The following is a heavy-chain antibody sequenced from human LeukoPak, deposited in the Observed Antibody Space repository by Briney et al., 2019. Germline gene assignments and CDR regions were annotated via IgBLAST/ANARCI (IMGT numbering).Heavy chain of an antibody. CDR3: ARSLPYSSGFDY. D-gene: IGHD6-19*01. CDR2: ISGSGDST. J-gene: IGHJ4*02. CDR1: GFTFSSYG. Sequence: GGSLRLSCAASGFTFSSYGMTWVRQAPGKGLEWVSVISGSGDSTYYADSVKGRFTISRDNSKNTLYLQMNSLRAEDTAVYYCARSLPYSSGFDYWGQGTLVTVSS. V-gene: IGHV3-23*01.